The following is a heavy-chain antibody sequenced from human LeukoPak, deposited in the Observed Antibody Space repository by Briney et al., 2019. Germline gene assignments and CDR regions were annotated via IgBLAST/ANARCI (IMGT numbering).Heavy chain of an antibody. D-gene: IGHD1-14*01. V-gene: IGHV1-24*01. Sequence: GASVKVSCKVSGYTLTELSMHWVRQAPGKGLEWMGGFDPEDGETIYAQKFQGRVTMTEDTSTDTAYMELSSLRSEDTAVYYCATITGTTFRASQGMDVWGQGTTVTVS. CDR2: FDPEDGET. J-gene: IGHJ6*02. CDR1: GYTLTELS. CDR3: ATITGTTFRASQGMDV.